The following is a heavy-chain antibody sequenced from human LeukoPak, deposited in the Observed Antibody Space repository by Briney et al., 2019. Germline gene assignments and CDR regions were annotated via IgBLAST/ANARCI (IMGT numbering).Heavy chain of an antibody. CDR3: AKRGVVIRGVLVIGFHKEAYYFDY. J-gene: IGHJ4*02. D-gene: IGHD3-10*01. CDR1: GIRLGNYG. CDR2: ISESGGGT. Sequence: PGGSLRLSCVVSGIRLGNYGMSWVRQAPGKGLEGVSGISESGGGTNYADSVKGRFTISRDNSLNTLYLQMDSLRAEDTAVYFCAKRGVVIRGVLVIGFHKEAYYFDYWGQGILVTVSS. V-gene: IGHV3-23*01.